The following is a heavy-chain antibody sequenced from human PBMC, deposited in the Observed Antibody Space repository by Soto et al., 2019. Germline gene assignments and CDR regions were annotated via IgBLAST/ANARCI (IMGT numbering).Heavy chain of an antibody. D-gene: IGHD6-19*01. Sequence: QVQLVQSGAEVKKPGASVKVSCKASGYTFTSYGISWVRQAHGQGLEWMGWISAYNGNTNYAQKLQGRVTMTTDTSTSTAYMELRSLRSDDTAVYYCARVAAVAGNIHYYGMDVWGQGTTVTVSS. CDR1: GYTFTSYG. CDR3: ARVAAVAGNIHYYGMDV. V-gene: IGHV1-18*01. J-gene: IGHJ6*02. CDR2: ISAYNGNT.